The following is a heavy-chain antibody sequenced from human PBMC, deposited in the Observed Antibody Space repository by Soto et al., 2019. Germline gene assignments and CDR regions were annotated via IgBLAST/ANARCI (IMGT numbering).Heavy chain of an antibody. D-gene: IGHD2-2*01. CDR3: ARDGPFCSGTGCRDYYHYMDF. CDR2: ISGSTSYI. CDR1: GFSFSDYS. Sequence: EVQLVESGGGLVKPGGSLRLSCAASGFSFSDYSMNWVRQAPGKGLEWVSSISGSTSYIYYADSLKGRFTVSRDNAEKSLYLQMNSLRAADTAVYPCARDGPFCSGTGCRDYYHYMDFWGKGTTVIVSS. J-gene: IGHJ6*03. V-gene: IGHV3-21*01.